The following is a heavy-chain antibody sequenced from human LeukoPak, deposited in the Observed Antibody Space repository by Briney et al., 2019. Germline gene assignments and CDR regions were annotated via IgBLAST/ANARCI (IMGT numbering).Heavy chain of an antibody. V-gene: IGHV5-51*01. CDR2: IYPGDSDT. CDR1: GYSFTSYW. J-gene: IGHJ4*02. Sequence: GESLKISCKGSGYSFTSYWIGWVRQMPGKGPEWMGIIYPGDSDTRYSPSFQGQVTISADKSISTAYLQWSSLKASDTAMYYCARRNDDFWSGYSQYYFDYWGQGTLVTVSS. D-gene: IGHD3-3*01. CDR3: ARRNDDFWSGYSQYYFDY.